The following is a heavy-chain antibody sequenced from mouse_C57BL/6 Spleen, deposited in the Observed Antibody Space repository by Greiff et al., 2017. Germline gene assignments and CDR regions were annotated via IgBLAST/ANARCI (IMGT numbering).Heavy chain of an antibody. J-gene: IGHJ4*01. Sequence: EVHLVDSGGGLVKPGGSLKLSCAASGFTFSDYGMHWVRQAPEKGLEWVAYISSGSSTIYYADTVKGRFTISRDNAKNTLFLQMTSLRSEDTAMYYCARPEIYYYGSSYVDYAMDYWGQGTSVTVSS. V-gene: IGHV5-17*01. D-gene: IGHD1-1*01. CDR1: GFTFSDYG. CDR3: ARPEIYYYGSSYVDYAMDY. CDR2: ISSGSSTI.